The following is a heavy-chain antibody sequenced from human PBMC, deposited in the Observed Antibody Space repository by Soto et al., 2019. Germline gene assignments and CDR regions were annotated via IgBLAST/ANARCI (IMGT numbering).Heavy chain of an antibody. D-gene: IGHD5-18*01. V-gene: IGHV3-66*04. CDR1: GVTVSSNY. CDR2: IYSGGST. J-gene: IGHJ4*02. CDR3: ARHGYNYGGGYFDY. Sequence: EVPLVESGGGLVQPGGSLRLSCAASGVTVSSNYMSWVRQAPGKGLEWVSVIYSGGSTYYADSVKGRFTISRDNSKNTLYLQMNRLRAEDTAVYYSARHGYNYGGGYFDYWGQGTLVTVSS.